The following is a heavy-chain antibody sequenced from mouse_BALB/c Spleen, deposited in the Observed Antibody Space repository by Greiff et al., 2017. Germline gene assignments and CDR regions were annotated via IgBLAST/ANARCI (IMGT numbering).Heavy chain of an antibody. CDR1: GFSSTGYG. D-gene: IGHD2-4*01. J-gene: IGHJ1*01. CDR2: IWGDGST. V-gene: IGHV2-6-7*01. Sequence: VKLVESGPGLVAPSQSLSITCTVSGFSSTGYGVNWVRQPPGKGLEWLGMIWGDGSTDYNSALKSRLSISKDNSKSQVFLKMNSLQTDDTARYYCARSTMITFDVWGAGTTVTVSS. CDR3: ARSTMITFDV.